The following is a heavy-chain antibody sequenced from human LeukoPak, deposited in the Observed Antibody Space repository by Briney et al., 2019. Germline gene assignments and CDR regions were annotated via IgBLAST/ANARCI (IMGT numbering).Heavy chain of an antibody. CDR3: ARDRPGGYWYFDL. CDR2: IYYLGST. J-gene: IGHJ2*01. Sequence: KPSETLSLTCTVSGGSISSYYWSWIRQPPGKGLEWVGHIYYLGSTNYNPSLKSRVAISIDTSKNYFSLKLNSVIAADTAVYYCARDRPGGYWYFDLGGRGTLVTVSS. D-gene: IGHD1-14*01. V-gene: IGHV4-59*01. CDR1: GGSISSYY.